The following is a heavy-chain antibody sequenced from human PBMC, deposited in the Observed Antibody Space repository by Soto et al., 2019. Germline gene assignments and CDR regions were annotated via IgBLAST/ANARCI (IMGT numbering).Heavy chain of an antibody. CDR1: GVSFSGYY. D-gene: IGHD2-15*01. V-gene: IGHV4-34*01. CDR3: ARAVFLGYCSGGSCVAEYFQH. CDR2: INHSGST. J-gene: IGHJ1*01. Sequence: SETLSLSCAVYGVSFSGYYWSWIRQPPGKGLEWIGEINHSGSTNYNPSLKSRVTISVDTSKNQFSLKLSSVTAADTAVYYCARAVFLGYCSGGSCVAEYFQHWGQGTLVTVSS.